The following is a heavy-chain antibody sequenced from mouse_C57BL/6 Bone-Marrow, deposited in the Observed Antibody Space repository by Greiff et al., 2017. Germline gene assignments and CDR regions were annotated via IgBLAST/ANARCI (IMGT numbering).Heavy chain of an antibody. D-gene: IGHD2-1*01. CDR1: GYTFTGYW. V-gene: IGHV1-9*01. J-gene: IGHJ3*01. CDR2: ILPGSGST. Sequence: QVQLQQSGAELMKPGASVKLSCKATGYTFTGYWIEWVKQRPGHGLEWIGEILPGSGSTNYNEKFKGKATMTADTSSNTAYLQLSSLTSEDTAVYYCTTCYGNYAGFAYWGQGTLVTVSA. CDR3: TTCYGNYAGFAY.